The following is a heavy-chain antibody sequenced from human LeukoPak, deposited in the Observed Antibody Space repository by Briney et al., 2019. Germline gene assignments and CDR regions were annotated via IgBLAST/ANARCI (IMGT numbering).Heavy chain of an antibody. Sequence: ASVKVSCKASGGTFSSYAISWVRQAPGQGLEWMGRIIAILGKANYAQKFQGRVTINADKSTSTAYMELSSLRSEDTAVYYCARVDSSGYYYGYYFDYWGQGTLVTVSS. CDR3: ARVDSSGYYYGYYFDY. V-gene: IGHV1-69*04. CDR1: GGTFSSYA. D-gene: IGHD3-22*01. J-gene: IGHJ4*02. CDR2: IIAILGKA.